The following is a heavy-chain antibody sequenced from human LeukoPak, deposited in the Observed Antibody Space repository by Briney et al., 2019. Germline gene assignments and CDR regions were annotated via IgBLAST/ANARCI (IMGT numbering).Heavy chain of an antibody. V-gene: IGHV5-10-1*01. J-gene: IGHJ4*02. CDR2: IDPSDSYT. CDR1: GYSFTSYW. Sequence: GESLKISCKGSGYSFTSYWISWLRQMPAKGLEWMGRIDPSDSYTNYSPSFQGHVTISADKSISTAYLQWSSLKASDTAMYYCARARVDTAMADFDYWGQGTLVTVSS. CDR3: ARARVDTAMADFDY. D-gene: IGHD5-18*01.